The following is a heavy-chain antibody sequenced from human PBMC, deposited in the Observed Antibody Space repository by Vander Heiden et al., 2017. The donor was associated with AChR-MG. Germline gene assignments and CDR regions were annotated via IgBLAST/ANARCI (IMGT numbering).Heavy chain of an antibody. V-gene: IGHV3-33*01. Sequence: QVQLVESGGGVVQPGRSLRLSCAASGFTFSSYGMHWVRQAPGKGLEWVGVIWYDGSNKYYADSVKGRFTISRDNSKNTLYLQMNSLRAEDTAVYYCARDRGWYANIDSFDIWGQGTMVTVSS. J-gene: IGHJ3*02. D-gene: IGHD6-19*01. CDR2: IWYDGSNK. CDR1: GFTFSSYG. CDR3: ARDRGWYANIDSFDI.